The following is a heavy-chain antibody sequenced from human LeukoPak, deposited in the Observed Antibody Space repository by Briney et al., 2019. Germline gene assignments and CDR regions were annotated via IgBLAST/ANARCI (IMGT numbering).Heavy chain of an antibody. V-gene: IGHV4-30-4*01. D-gene: IGHD5-24*01. J-gene: IGHJ4*02. Sequence: PSQTLSLTCTVSGGSISSGDYYWSWIRQPPGKGLEWIGYIYYSGSTYYNPSLKSRVTISVDTSKNQFSLKLSSVTAADTAVYYCARTRYPSRDAYTPFDYWGQGTLVTVSS. CDR3: ARTRYPSRDAYTPFDY. CDR2: IYYSGST. CDR1: GGSISSGDYY.